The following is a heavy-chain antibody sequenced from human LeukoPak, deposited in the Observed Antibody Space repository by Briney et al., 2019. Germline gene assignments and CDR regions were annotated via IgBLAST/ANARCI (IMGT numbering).Heavy chain of an antibody. V-gene: IGHV3-33*03. J-gene: IGHJ1*01. CDR1: GFTFSNFG. Sequence: GGSLRLSRAASGFTFSNFGMHWVRQAPGKGLEWVATISFDGSNENYGDSVKGRFTVSRDNAKNTLFLQMNSLRADDTAIYYCAIFDVQHWGQGTSVIVSA. CDR2: ISFDGSNE. CDR3: AIFDVQH.